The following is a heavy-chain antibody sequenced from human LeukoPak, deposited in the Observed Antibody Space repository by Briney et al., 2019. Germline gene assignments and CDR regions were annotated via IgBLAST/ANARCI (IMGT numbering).Heavy chain of an antibody. V-gene: IGHV4-38-2*02. Sequence: SETLSLTCTVSGYSISSGYYWGWIRQPPGKGLEWIGSIYHSGSTYYNPSLKSRVTISVDTSKNQFSLKLSSVTAADTAVYYCAREVAAAGGSYMDVWGKGTTVTV. D-gene: IGHD6-13*01. J-gene: IGHJ6*03. CDR3: AREVAAAGGSYMDV. CDR2: IYHSGST. CDR1: GYSISSGYY.